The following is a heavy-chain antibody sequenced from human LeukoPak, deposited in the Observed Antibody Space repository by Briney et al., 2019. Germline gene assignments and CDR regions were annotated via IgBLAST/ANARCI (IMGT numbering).Heavy chain of an antibody. V-gene: IGHV4-4*07. CDR2: IYTSGST. CDR3: ARGERAAAGTGFDY. CDR1: GGSISSYY. J-gene: IGHJ4*02. Sequence: SETLSLTCTVSGGSISSYYRSWIRQPAGKGLEWIGRIYTSGSTYYNPSLKSRVTISVDRSKNQFSLKLSSVTAADTAVYYCARGERAAAGTGFDYWGQGTLVTVSS. D-gene: IGHD6-13*01.